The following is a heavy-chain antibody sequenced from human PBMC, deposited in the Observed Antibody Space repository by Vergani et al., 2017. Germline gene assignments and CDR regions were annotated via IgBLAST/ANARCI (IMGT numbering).Heavy chain of an antibody. D-gene: IGHD6-13*01. J-gene: IGHJ4*02. Sequence: QVQLQESGPGLVKPSGTLSLTCTVSGGSISSSSYYWGWIRQPPGKGLEWIGSIYYSGSTYYNPSLKSRVTISVDTSKNQFSLKLSSVTAADTAVYYCARPGTAAGMDYFDYWGQGTLVTVSS. CDR1: GGSISSSSYY. V-gene: IGHV4-39*01. CDR2: IYYSGST. CDR3: ARPGTAAGMDYFDY.